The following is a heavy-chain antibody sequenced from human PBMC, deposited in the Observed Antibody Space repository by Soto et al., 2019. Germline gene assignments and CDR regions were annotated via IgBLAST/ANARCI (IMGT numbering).Heavy chain of an antibody. Sequence: QVQLVQSGAEVKKPGSSVKVSCKASGDTFSSYAINWVRQAPGQGLEWMGGIIPMVGTANYAQKFKGRVTITAGESTSKVYMELSSLRTEDTAVYYCARVGPAHYYDSSGYYSPLDYWGQGTLVTVSS. J-gene: IGHJ4*02. CDR2: IIPMVGTA. CDR3: ARVGPAHYYDSSGYYSPLDY. CDR1: GDTFSSYA. V-gene: IGHV1-69*01. D-gene: IGHD3-22*01.